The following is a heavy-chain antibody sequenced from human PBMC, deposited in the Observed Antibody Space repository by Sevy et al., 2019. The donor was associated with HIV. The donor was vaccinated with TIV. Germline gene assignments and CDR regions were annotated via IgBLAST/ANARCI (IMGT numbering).Heavy chain of an antibody. V-gene: IGHV3-15*01. J-gene: IGHJ6*02. CDR1: GFTFSNAW. D-gene: IGHD4-4*01. CDR3: TTGSPVGFMPTVTDYHYYGMDV. CDR2: IKSKTDGGTT. Sequence: GGSLRLSCAASGFTFSNAWMSWVRQAPGKGLEWVGRIKSKTDGGTTDYAAPVKGRFTISRDDSKNTLYLQMNSLKTEDTAVYYCTTGSPVGFMPTVTDYHYYGMDVRGQGTTVTVSS.